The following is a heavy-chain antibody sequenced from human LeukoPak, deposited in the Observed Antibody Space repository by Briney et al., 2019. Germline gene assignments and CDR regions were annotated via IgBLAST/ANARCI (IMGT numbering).Heavy chain of an antibody. CDR1: GGSINSDF. Sequence: SETLSLTCTVSGGSINSDFWSWVRQPPGKGLEWIGYIYDSGSTTYNPSLKSRVTISLDRPKNQFSLKLTSVTAADTAVYYCARHRYPQTYGFDFWGQGTLVTVSS. D-gene: IGHD1-1*01. V-gene: IGHV4-59*08. CDR3: ARHRYPQTYGFDF. CDR2: IYDSGST. J-gene: IGHJ4*02.